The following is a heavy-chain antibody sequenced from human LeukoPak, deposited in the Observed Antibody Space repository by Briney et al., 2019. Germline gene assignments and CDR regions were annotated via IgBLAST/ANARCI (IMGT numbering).Heavy chain of an antibody. CDR1: GYTFTSYG. J-gene: IGHJ4*02. CDR2: ISAYNGNT. V-gene: IGHV1-18*01. CDR3: ARDPDIVVVPAEMDY. D-gene: IGHD2-2*01. Sequence: ASVKLSCKASGYTFTSYGISWVRQAPGQGLEWMGWISAYNGNTNYAQKLQGRVTMTTDTSTSTAYMELRSLRSDDTAVYYCARDPDIVVVPAEMDYWGQGTLVTVSS.